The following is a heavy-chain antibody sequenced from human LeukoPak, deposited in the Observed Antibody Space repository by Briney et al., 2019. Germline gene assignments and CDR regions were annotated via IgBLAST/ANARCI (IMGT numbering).Heavy chain of an antibody. J-gene: IGHJ4*02. CDR1: GFTFSSYS. CDR2: IGSSSSTI. D-gene: IGHD6-19*01. Sequence: GGSLRLSCAASGFTFSSYSMNWVRQAPGKGLEWVSYIGSSSSTIYYADSVKGRFTISRDNAKNSLYLQMNSLRDEDTAVYYCATSHGYSSGWFFDYWGQGTLVTVSS. CDR3: ATSHGYSSGWFFDY. V-gene: IGHV3-48*02.